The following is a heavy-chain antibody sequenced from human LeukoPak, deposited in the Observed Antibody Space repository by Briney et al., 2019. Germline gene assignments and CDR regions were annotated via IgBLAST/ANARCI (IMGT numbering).Heavy chain of an antibody. D-gene: IGHD3-10*01. Sequence: ASVKVSCKASGYTFTSYYMHWVRQAPGQGLEWMGIINPSGGSTSYAQKLQGRVTMTTDTSTSTAYMELRSLRSDDTAVYYCARDRDGYYYGSGSPNWFDPWGQGTLVTVSS. CDR1: GYTFTSYY. CDR3: ARDRDGYYYGSGSPNWFDP. CDR2: INPSGGST. J-gene: IGHJ5*02. V-gene: IGHV1-46*01.